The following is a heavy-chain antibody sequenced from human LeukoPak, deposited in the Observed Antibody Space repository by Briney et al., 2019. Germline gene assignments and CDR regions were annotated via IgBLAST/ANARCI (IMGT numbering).Heavy chain of an antibody. CDR3: ARLRYFDWLPHYFDY. D-gene: IGHD3-9*01. J-gene: IGHJ4*02. CDR2: IYYSGST. CDR1: GGSISSYY. V-gene: IGHV4-59*08. Sequence: SETLSLTCTVSGGSISSYYWSWIRQPPGKGLEWIGYIYYSGSTNYNPSLKSRVTISVDTSKNQFSLKLSSVTAADTAVYYCARLRYFDWLPHYFDYWGQGTLVTVSS.